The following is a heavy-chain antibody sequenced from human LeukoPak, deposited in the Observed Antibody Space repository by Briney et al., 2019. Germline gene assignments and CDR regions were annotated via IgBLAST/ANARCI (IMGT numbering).Heavy chain of an antibody. CDR1: GFTFSSYS. J-gene: IGHJ3*01. CDR3: RGWSGDAFDV. Sequence: GGSLRLSCAASGFTFSSYSMNWVRQAPGKGLEWVSSISSYSSHIYYADSVKGRFTISRDDAKNSLYLQMNGLRVEDTAVYYCRGWSGDAFDVWGQGTMVTVSA. V-gene: IGHV3-21*01. D-gene: IGHD6-19*01. CDR2: ISSYSSHI.